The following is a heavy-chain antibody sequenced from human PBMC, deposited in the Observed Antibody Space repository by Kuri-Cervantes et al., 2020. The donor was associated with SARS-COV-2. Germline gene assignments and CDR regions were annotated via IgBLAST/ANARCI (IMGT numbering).Heavy chain of an antibody. CDR1: GYTFITFD. D-gene: IGHD6-19*01. CDR3: ARGSSGWFPYYYFDY. CDR2: ISPKNGNT. J-gene: IGHJ4*02. V-gene: IGHV1-8*03. Sequence: ASVKVSCKASGYTFITFDINWVRQATGQGLEWMGWISPKNGNTDFAQNFQGRIAFTRDTSINTVYMELSSLTSEDTAVYYCARGSSGWFPYYYFDYWGQGTLVTVSS.